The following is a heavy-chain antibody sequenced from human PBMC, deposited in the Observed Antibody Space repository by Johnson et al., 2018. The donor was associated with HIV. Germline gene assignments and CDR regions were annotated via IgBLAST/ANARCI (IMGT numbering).Heavy chain of an antibody. CDR1: GFIISSYW. D-gene: IGHD6-13*01. CDR3: ARSEEWRGEGVYQI. V-gene: IGHV3-30*03. Sequence: VQLVESGGGVVQPGGSLRLSCAASGFIISSYWMTWVRQAPGKGLEWVALISYDGSNKYYADSVKGRFTISRDNSKNTLYLQMNSLRAEDTAVYYCARSEEWRGEGVYQIWGQGTMVTVSS. J-gene: IGHJ3*02. CDR2: ISYDGSNK.